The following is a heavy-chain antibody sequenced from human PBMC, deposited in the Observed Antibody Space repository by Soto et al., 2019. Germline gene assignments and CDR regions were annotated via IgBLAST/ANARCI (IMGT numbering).Heavy chain of an antibody. J-gene: IGHJ5*01. Sequence: EVQLLESGGGLVQPGGSLRLSCAGSGFTFSSYAMNWVRQAPGKGLEWVSAISGSGGTTYYADSVKGRFTISRDNSKNTLNLQMSIQRPRDTAIDYYAKDDQTATIYNWFDPWGQGTLVTVSS. CDR1: GFTFSSYA. CDR3: AKDDQTATIYNWFDP. V-gene: IGHV3-23*01. CDR2: ISGSGGTT. D-gene: IGHD4-4*01.